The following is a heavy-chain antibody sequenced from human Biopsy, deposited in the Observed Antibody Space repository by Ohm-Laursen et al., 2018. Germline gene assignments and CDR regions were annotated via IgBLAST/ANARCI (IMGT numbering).Heavy chain of an antibody. D-gene: IGHD4-17*01. V-gene: IGHV1-46*01. CDR1: GHSFTSYY. CDR3: ARNTGGYGDLYYFDY. J-gene: IGHJ4*02. CDR2: INPSGSTT. Sequence: ASVKVSCKASGHSFTSYYMHWVRQAPGQGLEWMGMINPSGSTTSYPQIFQGRVTMTRDTSKSTVYMELSSLRSADTAVYFCARNTGGYGDLYYFDYWGQGTLVTVSS.